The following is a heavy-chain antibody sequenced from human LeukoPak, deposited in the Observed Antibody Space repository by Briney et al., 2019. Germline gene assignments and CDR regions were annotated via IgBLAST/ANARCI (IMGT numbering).Heavy chain of an antibody. CDR3: AKRADSSAHSFDY. Sequence: PGGSLRLSCAASGFSLSRYGMKWVRQAPGKGLEWLSYIRSSDSTTYYADSVKGRFTISRDNAKNPLYLQMDSLRVEDTAVYYCAKRADSSAHSFDYWGQGTLVTVSS. CDR1: GFSLSRYG. CDR2: IRSSDSTT. J-gene: IGHJ4*02. V-gene: IGHV3-48*04. D-gene: IGHD3-22*01.